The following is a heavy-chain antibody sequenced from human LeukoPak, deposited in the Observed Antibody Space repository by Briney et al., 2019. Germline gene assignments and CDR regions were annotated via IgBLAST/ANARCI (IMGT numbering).Heavy chain of an antibody. V-gene: IGHV2-70*04. D-gene: IGHD6-19*01. J-gene: IGHJ4*02. CDR3: ARGIAVAGNFDY. Sequence: SGPTLVNPTQTLTLTCTFSGFSLSTSGMRVSWIHQPPGKALEWLARIDWDDDKFYSTSLKTRLTISKDTSKNQVVLTMTNMDPVDTATYYCARGIAVAGNFDYWGQGTLVTVSS. CDR1: GFSLSTSGMR. CDR2: IDWDDDK.